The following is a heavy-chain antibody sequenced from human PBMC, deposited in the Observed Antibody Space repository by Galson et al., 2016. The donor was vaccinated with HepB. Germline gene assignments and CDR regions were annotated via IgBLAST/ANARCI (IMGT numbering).Heavy chain of an antibody. D-gene: IGHD2-2*01. CDR3: ARDRGFYSSTWD. Sequence: SLRLSCAASGFTFSSYAMNWVRQAPGKGLEWVSSISGDGAPYYVDSMKGRFTISRDNSKDTLYLQMISLRAEDTAVYHCARDRGFYSSTWDWGQGTLVTVSS. J-gene: IGHJ4*02. CDR2: ISGDGAP. V-gene: IGHV3-23*01. CDR1: GFTFSSYA.